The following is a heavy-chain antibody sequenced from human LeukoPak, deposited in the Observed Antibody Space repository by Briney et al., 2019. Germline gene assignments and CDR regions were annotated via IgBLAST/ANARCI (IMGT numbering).Heavy chain of an antibody. CDR2: ISYDGSNK. J-gene: IGHJ3*02. V-gene: IGHV3-30-3*01. Sequence: PGRSLRLSCAASGFTFSSYAMHWVRQAPGKGLEWVAVISYDGSNKYYADSVKGRFTISRDNSKNTLYLQMNSLRAEDTAVYYCARLGDYDAFGIWGQGTMVTVSS. CDR3: ARLGDYDAFGI. D-gene: IGHD3-10*01. CDR1: GFTFSSYA.